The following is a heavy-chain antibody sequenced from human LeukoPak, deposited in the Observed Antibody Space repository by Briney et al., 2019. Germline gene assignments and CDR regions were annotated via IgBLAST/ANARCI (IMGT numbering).Heavy chain of an antibody. Sequence: GGSLRLSCAASGFTFSSYTMNWVRQAPGKGLEWVSSISTSSIYIYYTDSLKGRFTISRDNARNSLYLQMNSLRAEDTAVYYCARRTEYYYDSSGYYDWGQGTLVAVSS. V-gene: IGHV3-21*01. CDR2: ISTSSIYI. CDR3: ARRTEYYYDSSGYYD. D-gene: IGHD3-22*01. J-gene: IGHJ4*02. CDR1: GFTFSSYT.